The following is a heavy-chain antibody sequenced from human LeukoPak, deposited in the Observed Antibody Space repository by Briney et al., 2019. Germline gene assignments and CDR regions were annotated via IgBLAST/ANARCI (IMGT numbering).Heavy chain of an antibody. J-gene: IGHJ5*02. CDR3: AKDPLNYGYSNWFDP. D-gene: IGHD5-24*01. CDR2: ISGSGGDT. Sequence: GGSLRLSCAVSGFTFSSYVMSWVRQAPGKGLEWVSAISGSGGDTYYADSVKGRFTISRDNSKNTLFLQMNSLRAEDTAVYYCAKDPLNYGYSNWFDPWGQGTLVTVSS. V-gene: IGHV3-23*01. CDR1: GFTFSSYV.